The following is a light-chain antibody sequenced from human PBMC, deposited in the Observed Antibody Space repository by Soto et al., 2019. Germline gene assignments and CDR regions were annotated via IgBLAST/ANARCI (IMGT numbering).Light chain of an antibody. CDR1: QSVSSSY. J-gene: IGKJ4*01. Sequence: EIVLTQSPGTLSLSPGERATLSCRASQSVSSSYLAWYQQKPGQAPRLLIYGASSRATGIPDRFSGSGSGTDFTLTISRLEPEDFAVYYCQQYGSSPTVRTFGGGTKVEIK. V-gene: IGKV3-20*01. CDR2: GAS. CDR3: QQYGSSPTVRT.